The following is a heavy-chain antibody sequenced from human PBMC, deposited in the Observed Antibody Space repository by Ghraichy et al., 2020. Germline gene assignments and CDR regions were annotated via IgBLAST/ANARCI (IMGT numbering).Heavy chain of an antibody. CDR3: ARRGPIAANKTYYYYGMDV. V-gene: IGHV4-39*07. J-gene: IGHJ6*02. D-gene: IGHD6-6*01. CDR1: GGSISSSSYY. Sequence: SETLSLTCTVSGGSISSSSYYWGWIRQPPGKGLEWIGSIYYSGSTYYNPSLKSRVTISVDTSKNQFSLKLSSVTAADTAVYYCARRGPIAANKTYYYYGMDVWGQGTTVTVSS. CDR2: IYYSGST.